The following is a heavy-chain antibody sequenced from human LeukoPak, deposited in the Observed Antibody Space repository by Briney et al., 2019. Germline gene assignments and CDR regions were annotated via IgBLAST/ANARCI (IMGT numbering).Heavy chain of an antibody. J-gene: IGHJ4*02. V-gene: IGHV3-23*01. Sequence: PGESLRLSCAASGFTFSSNTMSWVRQAPGKGLEWVSAITGSGGSTYHADSVKGRFTISRDNSKNTLYLQMNRLRAEDTAVYYCAKANYYDSSGYYENLDYWGQGTLVTVSS. CDR3: AKANYYDSSGYYENLDY. CDR2: ITGSGGST. D-gene: IGHD3-22*01. CDR1: GFTFSSNT.